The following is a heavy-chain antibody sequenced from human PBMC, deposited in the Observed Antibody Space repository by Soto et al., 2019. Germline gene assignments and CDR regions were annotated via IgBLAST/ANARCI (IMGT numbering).Heavy chain of an antibody. CDR1: GYTFTSYG. D-gene: IGHD3-10*01. Sequence: QVQLVQSGAEVKKPGASVKVSCKASGYTFTSYGISWVRQAPGQGLEWMGWISAYNGNTNYAQKLQGRDNMTTETSTSTAYMGLRSLGSDATAVYYCARVPPPIRFGDQLGPGFDPWGQGTLVTVSS. CDR2: ISAYNGNT. V-gene: IGHV1-18*01. J-gene: IGHJ5*02. CDR3: ARVPPPIRFGDQLGPGFDP.